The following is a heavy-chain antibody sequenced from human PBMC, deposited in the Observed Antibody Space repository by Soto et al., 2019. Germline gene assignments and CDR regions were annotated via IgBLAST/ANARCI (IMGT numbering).Heavy chain of an antibody. Sequence: GGSLRLSCAASGFTVSSKYMTWVRQAPGKGLEWVSLIQSGGTTYYADSVKGRFTISRDTSENTLHLQMDSLRVEDTAVYYCARGGYCSGGSCYSHYYYGMDVWGQGTTVTVSS. D-gene: IGHD2-15*01. V-gene: IGHV3-66*01. J-gene: IGHJ6*02. CDR3: ARGGYCSGGSCYSHYYYGMDV. CDR1: GFTVSSKY. CDR2: IQSGGTT.